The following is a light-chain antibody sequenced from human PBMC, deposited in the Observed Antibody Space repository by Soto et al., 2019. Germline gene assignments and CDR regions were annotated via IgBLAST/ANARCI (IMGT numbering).Light chain of an antibody. J-gene: IGLJ1*01. CDR1: SSDVGGYNY. V-gene: IGLV2-14*03. CDR2: DVN. CDR3: TSYTGSNTLEV. Sequence: QSALTQPASVSGSPGQWITISCTGTSSDVGGYNYVSWYQQHPGKAPKLMIYDVNNRPSGVSHRFSGSKSGNTASLTISGLQSEDEADYFCTSYTGSNTLEVFGPGTKVTVL.